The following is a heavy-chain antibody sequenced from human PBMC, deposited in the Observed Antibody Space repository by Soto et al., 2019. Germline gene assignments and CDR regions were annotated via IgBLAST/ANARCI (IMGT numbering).Heavy chain of an antibody. V-gene: IGHV3-11*06. Sequence: GGSLRLSCAASGFTFSDDYMNWLRQAPGKGLEWISYISGASSDTNYADSVRGRFTISRDNANNLLFLQMNSLRAEDTAVYYCVRHARLASSWGPGTLVTVSS. CDR1: GFTFSDDY. J-gene: IGHJ5*02. CDR2: ISGASSDT. CDR3: VRHARLASS. D-gene: IGHD3-9*01.